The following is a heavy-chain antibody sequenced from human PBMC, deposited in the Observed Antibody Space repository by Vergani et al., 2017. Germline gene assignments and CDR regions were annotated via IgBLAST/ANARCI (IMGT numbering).Heavy chain of an antibody. CDR2: ISDNGGTT. Sequence: EVQLLESGGGLAQPGGSLRLSCAASGFTFRNYAMTWVRQAPGKGLEWVSIISDNGGTTYYADSVKGRFTISRDNAKNSLYLQMNSLRAEDTAVYYCARAQYYYDSSGYYAYYYYYYMDVWGKGTTVTVSS. D-gene: IGHD3-22*01. V-gene: IGHV3-23*01. CDR1: GFTFRNYA. CDR3: ARAQYYYDSSGYYAYYYYYYMDV. J-gene: IGHJ6*03.